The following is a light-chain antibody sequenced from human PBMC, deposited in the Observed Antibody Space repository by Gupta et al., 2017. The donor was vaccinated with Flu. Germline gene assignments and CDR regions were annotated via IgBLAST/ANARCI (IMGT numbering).Light chain of an antibody. CDR3: AAWDDSLTGWV. V-gene: IGLV1-44*01. J-gene: IGLJ3*02. CDR1: SSNVGRNP. Sequence: QSALTQPPSASGTPGQRVTISCSGNSSNVGRNPVNWHQQLPGTAPKLLIHANNARPSGVSDRFSGSKSGTSASLAIRGLQSEDEADYYCAAWDDSLTGWVFGGGTKVTVL. CDR2: ANN.